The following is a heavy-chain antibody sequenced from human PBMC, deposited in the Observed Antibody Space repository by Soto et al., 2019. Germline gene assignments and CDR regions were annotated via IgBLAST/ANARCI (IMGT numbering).Heavy chain of an antibody. CDR1: GGSISSYY. Sequence: SETLSLTCTVSGGSISSYYWSWIRQPPGKGLEWIGYIYYSASTNYSPSLKSRVTISVDTSKNQFSLNLSSVTAADSAVYYCARHLPYCGGDCYSLDYWGQGTLVTVS. CDR2: IYYSAST. CDR3: ARHLPYCGGDCYSLDY. J-gene: IGHJ4*02. V-gene: IGHV4-59*08. D-gene: IGHD2-21*02.